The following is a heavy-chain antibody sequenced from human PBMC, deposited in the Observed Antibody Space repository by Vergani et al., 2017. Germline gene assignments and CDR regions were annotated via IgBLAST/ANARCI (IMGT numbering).Heavy chain of an antibody. CDR1: GCTSSYYG. CDR2: ISYDGTKK. Sequence: QVHLVESGGGVVQPGRSLRLSCVVSGCTSSYYGMHWVRQAPGKGLEWVAVISYDGTKKYYADSVKGRFTISRDNSKSTLYLQMNSLRTEDTAVYYCATKSCGTPGCQIGYFREWGQGALVTVSS. CDR3: ATKSCGTPGCQIGYFRE. J-gene: IGHJ1*01. D-gene: IGHD1-1*01. V-gene: IGHV3-30*03.